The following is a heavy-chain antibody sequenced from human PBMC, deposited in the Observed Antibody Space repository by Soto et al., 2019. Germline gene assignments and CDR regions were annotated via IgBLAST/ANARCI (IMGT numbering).Heavy chain of an antibody. V-gene: IGHV4-34*01. CDR2: INHSGST. Sequence: QVQLQQWGAGLLKPSETLSLTCAVYGGSFIGYYWSWIRQPPGKGLEWFGEINHSGSTNYNPSLKSRVTISVDTSKNQFSLKLSSVTAADTAVYYCARELGFRDIVATEPVGFDYWGQGTLVTVSS. CDR1: GGSFIGYY. CDR3: ARELGFRDIVATEPVGFDY. J-gene: IGHJ4*02. D-gene: IGHD5-12*01.